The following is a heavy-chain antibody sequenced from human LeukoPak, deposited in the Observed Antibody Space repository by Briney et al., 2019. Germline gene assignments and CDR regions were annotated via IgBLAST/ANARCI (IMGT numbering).Heavy chain of an antibody. CDR1: GGSISSYY. V-gene: IGHV4-4*07. CDR2: IYSSGST. J-gene: IGHJ4*02. CDR3: ARAECGSDCYYFDY. D-gene: IGHD2-21*01. Sequence: PSETLSLTCTVSGGSISSYYWSWIRQPAGKGLEWIGRIYSSGSTNYNPSLKSRVTMSVDTSKNQFSLKLSSVTAADTAVYYCARAECGSDCYYFDYWGQGTLVTVSS.